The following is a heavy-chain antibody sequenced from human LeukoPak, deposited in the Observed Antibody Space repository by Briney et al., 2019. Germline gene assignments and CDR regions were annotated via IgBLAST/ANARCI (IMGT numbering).Heavy chain of an antibody. CDR2: ISGSGGST. J-gene: IGHJ4*02. D-gene: IGHD2-2*01. Sequence: GGSLRLSCAASGFTFSSYAMSQVRQAPGKGLEWVSAISGSGGSTYYADSVKGRFTISRDNSKNTLYLQMNSLRAEDTAVYYCAKLSCSSTSCYRRYFDYWGQGTLVTVSS. CDR1: GFTFSSYA. V-gene: IGHV3-23*01. CDR3: AKLSCSSTSCYRRYFDY.